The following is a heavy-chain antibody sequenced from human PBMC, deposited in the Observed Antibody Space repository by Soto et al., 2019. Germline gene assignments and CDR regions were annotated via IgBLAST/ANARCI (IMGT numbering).Heavy chain of an antibody. Sequence: SETLSLTCTVSGGSISSYYWSWIRQPPGKGLEWIGYIYYNVSTYYNPSLKSRITISVDTSKNQFSLKLSSVTAADTAVYYCARHIDYWGQGTLVTVSS. J-gene: IGHJ4*02. CDR2: IYYNVST. CDR3: ARHIDY. CDR1: GGSISSYY. V-gene: IGHV4-59*08.